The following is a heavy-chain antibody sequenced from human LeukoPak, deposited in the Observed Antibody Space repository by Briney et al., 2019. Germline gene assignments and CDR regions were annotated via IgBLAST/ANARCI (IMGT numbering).Heavy chain of an antibody. Sequence: SETLSLTCTVSGGSISSGSYYWSWIRQPAGKGLEWIGRIYTSGSTNYNPSLRSRVTISVDTSKNQFSLNLTSVTAADTAVYNCARHEGSLSGYWHFDLWGRGTLVTVSS. D-gene: IGHD7-27*01. CDR2: IYTSGST. J-gene: IGHJ2*01. V-gene: IGHV4-61*02. CDR3: ARHEGSLSGYWHFDL. CDR1: GGSISSGSYY.